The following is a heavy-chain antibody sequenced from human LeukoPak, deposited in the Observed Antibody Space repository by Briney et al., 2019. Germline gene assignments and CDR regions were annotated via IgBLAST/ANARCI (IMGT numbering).Heavy chain of an antibody. Sequence: SETLSLTCAVYGGSFSGYYWSWIRQPPGKGLEWIGYIYYSGSTYYNPSLKSRVTISVDTSKNQFSLKLSSVTAADTAVYYCARERTGTTTAYYYYYYGMDVWGQGTTVTVSS. V-gene: IGHV4-30-4*08. J-gene: IGHJ6*02. D-gene: IGHD1-7*01. CDR2: IYYSGST. CDR1: GGSFSGYY. CDR3: ARERTGTTTAYYYYYYGMDV.